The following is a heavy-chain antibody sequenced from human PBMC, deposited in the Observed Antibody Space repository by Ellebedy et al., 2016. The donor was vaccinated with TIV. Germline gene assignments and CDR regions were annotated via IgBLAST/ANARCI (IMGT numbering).Heavy chain of an antibody. CDR2: IYFSGST. D-gene: IGHD1-26*01. J-gene: IGHJ3*02. Sequence: MPSETLSLTCTVSGDSIYSYYWTRIRQPAGKGLEWIGRIYFSGSTNYNPSLKSRVTMSVDTSKNQFSLKLNSVTAADTAVYYCARIKVGFDAFEIWGQGKMVTVSS. V-gene: IGHV4-4*07. CDR1: GDSIYSYY. CDR3: ARIKVGFDAFEI.